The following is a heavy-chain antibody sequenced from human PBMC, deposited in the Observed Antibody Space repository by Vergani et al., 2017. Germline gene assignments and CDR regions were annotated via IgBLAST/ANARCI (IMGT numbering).Heavy chain of an antibody. D-gene: IGHD1-26*01. V-gene: IGHV3-23*01. CDR1: GFTFSTYA. Sequence: EVQLLESGGSLKQPGGSVRLSCAASGFTFSTYAMHWVRQAPGKGLEWVSALTGGGGSTYYADSFNGRFIISRDNSRDTLYLQMNSRRPEETATYYCVKEAGSYENFFDSWGQGTLVTVSS. CDR2: LTGGGGST. CDR3: VKEAGSYENFFDS. J-gene: IGHJ4*02.